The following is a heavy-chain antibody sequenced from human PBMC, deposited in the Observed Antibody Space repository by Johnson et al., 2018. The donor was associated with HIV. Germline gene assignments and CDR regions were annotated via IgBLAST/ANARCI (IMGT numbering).Heavy chain of an antibody. CDR1: GFTFSGSA. CDR3: ARDGSGHAVVLTATRRGYGFGIDL. CDR2: INWNGGST. V-gene: IGHV3-64*04. Sequence: QVQLVESGGGLVQPGGSLKLSCAASGFTFSGSAMHWVRQASGKGLEWVSGINWNGGSTGYADSVKGRFTVSRDNSKNTLYLQMNSLRAEDTAMYYCARDGSGHAVVLTATRRGYGFGIDLWGQGTMVTVSS. J-gene: IGHJ3*01. D-gene: IGHD2-15*01.